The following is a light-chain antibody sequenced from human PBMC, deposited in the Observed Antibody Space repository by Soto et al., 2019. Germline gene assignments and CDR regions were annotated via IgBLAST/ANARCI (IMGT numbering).Light chain of an antibody. CDR2: SND. J-gene: IGLJ3*02. V-gene: IGLV1-44*01. CDR1: SSNIGSNT. Sequence: QSVLTQPPSASGTPGQRVTISCSGSSSNIGSNTVNWYQQPPGTAPKLLIYSNDQRPSGVPDRFSGSKSGTSASLAISGLQSEDEADYYCAAWGASLNGWVFGGGTKLTVL. CDR3: AAWGASLNGWV.